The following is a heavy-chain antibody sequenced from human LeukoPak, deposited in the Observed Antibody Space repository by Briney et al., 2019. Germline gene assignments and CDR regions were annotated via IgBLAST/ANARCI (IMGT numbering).Heavy chain of an antibody. CDR2: ISAGGGTK. Sequence: GGSLRLSCAASGLTFNIYDMHWVRQAPGKGLEWVSVISAGGGTKDYADSVKGRFSISRDNSKNTLFPQMNSLRAEDSAIYYCAKDQEGYHRPIDYWGQGTLVTVSS. J-gene: IGHJ4*02. V-gene: IGHV3-23*01. D-gene: IGHD5-24*01. CDR1: GLTFNIYD. CDR3: AKDQEGYHRPIDY.